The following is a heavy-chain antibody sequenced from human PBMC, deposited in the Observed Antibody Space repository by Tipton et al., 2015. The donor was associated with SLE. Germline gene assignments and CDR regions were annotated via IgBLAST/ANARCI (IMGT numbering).Heavy chain of an antibody. Sequence: TLSLTCTVPGGSIIRYSWSWIRQPPGKGLEWIGYIYYSGSTNYNPSLKSRVTISVDTSKNQFSLKLSSVTAADTAVYYCARDDSSGRGAFDIWGQGTMVTVSS. J-gene: IGHJ3*02. CDR3: ARDDSSGRGAFDI. CDR2: IYYSGST. D-gene: IGHD6-19*01. CDR1: GGSIIRYS. V-gene: IGHV4-59*01.